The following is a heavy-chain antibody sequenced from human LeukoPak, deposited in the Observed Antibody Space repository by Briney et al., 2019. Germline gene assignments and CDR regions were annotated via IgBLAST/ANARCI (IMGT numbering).Heavy chain of an antibody. CDR2: INPNSGGT. D-gene: IGHD6-13*01. Sequence: ASVTVSCKASGYTFTGYYMHWVRQAPGQGLEWMGWINPNSGGTNYAQKFQGRVTMTRDTSISTAYMELSRLRSDDTAVYYCARVAPSAAAGPIFDYWGQGTLVTVSS. J-gene: IGHJ4*02. CDR3: ARVAPSAAAGPIFDY. CDR1: GYTFTGYY. V-gene: IGHV1-2*02.